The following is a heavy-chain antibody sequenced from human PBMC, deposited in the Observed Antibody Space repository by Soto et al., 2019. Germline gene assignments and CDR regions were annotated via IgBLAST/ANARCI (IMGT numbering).Heavy chain of an antibody. V-gene: IGHV3-73*01. Sequence: PGGSLRLSCAASGFPFSGSPMHWVRQASGKGLEWLGRIRSKANSYATTYAASVKGRFTISRDDSKSTVYLQMNSLKTEDTAVYYCSRPRAESSNNWFDPWGQGTLVTVSS. CDR2: IRSKANSYAT. CDR1: GFPFSGSP. CDR3: SRPRAESSNNWFDP. J-gene: IGHJ5*02. D-gene: IGHD6-13*01.